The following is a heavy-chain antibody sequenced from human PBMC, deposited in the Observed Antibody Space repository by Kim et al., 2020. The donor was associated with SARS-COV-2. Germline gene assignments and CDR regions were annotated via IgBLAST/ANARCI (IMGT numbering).Heavy chain of an antibody. CDR2: IYYSGST. CDR3: ARRVATDNYYNYYGMDV. D-gene: IGHD5-12*01. J-gene: IGHJ6*02. Sequence: SETLSLTCTVSGGSISSNSYYWGWIRQPPGKGLEWIGSIYYSGSTYYNPSLKSRVTISVDTSKNQLSLKVSSVTAADTAVYYCARRVATDNYYNYYGMDVWGQGTTVTVSS. V-gene: IGHV4-39*01. CDR1: GGSISSNSYY.